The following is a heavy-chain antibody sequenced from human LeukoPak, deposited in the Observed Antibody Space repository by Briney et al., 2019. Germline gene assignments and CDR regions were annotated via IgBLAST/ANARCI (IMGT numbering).Heavy chain of an antibody. J-gene: IGHJ4*02. V-gene: IGHV3-30*03. CDR1: GFTFISYG. CDR2: ISYDGSNK. D-gene: IGHD3-22*01. CDR3: ASQGAYDSSGYSPDY. Sequence: PGRSLRLSCAPSGFTFISYGMHWVRQAPDKGLEWVAVISYDGSNKYYADSVKGRFTISRDNSKNTLYLQMNSLRAEDTAVYYCASQGAYDSSGYSPDYWGQGTLVTVSS.